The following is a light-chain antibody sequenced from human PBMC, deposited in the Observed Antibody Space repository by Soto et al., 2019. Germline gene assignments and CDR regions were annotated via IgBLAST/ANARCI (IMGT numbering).Light chain of an antibody. CDR2: GAS. CDR1: QAVTSKF. V-gene: IGKV3-11*01. CDR3: QQRSNWPQNT. Sequence: EIVLTQSPGTLSLSPGDEATLSCKASQAVTSKFLAWYQQKPGQAPRLLIYGASNRATGIPARFSGSGSGTDFTLTISSLEPEDFAVYYCQQRSNWPQNTFGQGTKVDIK. J-gene: IGKJ2*01.